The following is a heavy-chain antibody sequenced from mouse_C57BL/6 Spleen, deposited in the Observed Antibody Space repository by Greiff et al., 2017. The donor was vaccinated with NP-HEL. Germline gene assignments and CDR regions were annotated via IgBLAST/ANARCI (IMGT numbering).Heavy chain of an antibody. CDR3: SMIRNAMDY. CDR1: GFTFSNYW. CDR2: IRLKSDNYAT. V-gene: IGHV6-3*01. Sequence: EVKLEESGGGLVQPGGSMKLSCVASGFTFSNYWMNWVRQSPEKGLEWVAQIRLKSDNYATHYAESVKGRFTISRDDSKSSVYLQMNNLRAEDTGIYYCSMIRNAMDYWGQGTSVTVSS. D-gene: IGHD2-4*01. J-gene: IGHJ4*01.